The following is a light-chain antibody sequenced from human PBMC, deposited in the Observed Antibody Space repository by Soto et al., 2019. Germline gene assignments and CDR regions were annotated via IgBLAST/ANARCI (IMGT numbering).Light chain of an antibody. CDR1: QSISSSY. V-gene: IGKV3-20*01. CDR3: HHSGSSPEYT. Sequence: EIFLTQSPGTLSLSPGERVTLSCRASQSISSSYLAWYHQKPGQPPRLLIYGASTRATGIPDRFSGSGSGTDFTLTISRLELEDLAVYYCHHSGSSPEYTFGQGTKLEIK. J-gene: IGKJ2*01. CDR2: GAS.